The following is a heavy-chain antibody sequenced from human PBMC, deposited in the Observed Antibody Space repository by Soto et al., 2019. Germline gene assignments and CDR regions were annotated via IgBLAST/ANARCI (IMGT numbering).Heavy chain of an antibody. Sequence: QVHLVESGGGVVQPGRSLRLACAVSGFRFSDYGMHWVRQAPGKGLAWVAVISNDGSKKYYGDSVQGRFTISRDDSKSTVYVQMDSLKPEDTAVYYCAKTRRGYDMFFYGLDVWGQGTTVTVSS. CDR1: GFRFSDYG. V-gene: IGHV3-30*18. J-gene: IGHJ6*02. CDR3: AKTRRGYDMFFYGLDV. D-gene: IGHD3-9*01. CDR2: ISNDGSKK.